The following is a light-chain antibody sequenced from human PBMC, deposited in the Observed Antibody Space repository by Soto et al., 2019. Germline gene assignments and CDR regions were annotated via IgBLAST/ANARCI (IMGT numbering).Light chain of an antibody. CDR2: DAS. J-gene: IGKJ4*01. CDR1: QDLSNY. Sequence: DIQMTQSPSSLSASVGDRVTITCKASQDLSNYLNWNQQKPGKAPKLLIYDASNLETGVPSRFSGSGSGTDFTFTISSLQPEDIETYYCQQYDNLPLTFGGGTKVEIK. CDR3: QQYDNLPLT. V-gene: IGKV1-33*01.